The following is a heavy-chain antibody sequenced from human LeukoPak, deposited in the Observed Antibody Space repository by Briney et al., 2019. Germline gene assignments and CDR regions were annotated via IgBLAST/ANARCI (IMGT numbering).Heavy chain of an antibody. Sequence: LRLSCAASGFTFSSYAMHWVRQAPGKGLEWVSGISWNSGSIGYADSVKGRFTISRDNAKNSLYLQMNSLRAEDTALYYCAKDTCTNGVCYPDYWGQGTLVTVSS. J-gene: IGHJ4*02. CDR3: AKDTCTNGVCYPDY. CDR1: GFTFSSYA. CDR2: ISWNSGSI. D-gene: IGHD2-8*01. V-gene: IGHV3-9*01.